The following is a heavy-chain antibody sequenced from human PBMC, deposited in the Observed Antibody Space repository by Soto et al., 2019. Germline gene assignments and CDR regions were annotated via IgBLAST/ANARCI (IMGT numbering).Heavy chain of an antibody. CDR2: ISGSGGST. D-gene: IGHD3-3*01. Sequence: GGSLRLSCAASGFTFSSYAMSWVRQAPGKGLEWVSAISGSGGSTYYADSVKGRFTISRDNSKNTLYLQMNSLRAEDTAVYYCTKDPLCDFWSGSGDYYYYYMDVWGKGTTVTVSS. J-gene: IGHJ6*03. V-gene: IGHV3-23*01. CDR3: TKDPLCDFWSGSGDYYYYYMDV. CDR1: GFTFSSYA.